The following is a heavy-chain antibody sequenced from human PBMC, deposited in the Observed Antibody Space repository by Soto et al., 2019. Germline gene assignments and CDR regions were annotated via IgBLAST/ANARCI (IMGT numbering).Heavy chain of an antibody. CDR2: INPSGGST. D-gene: IGHD3-10*01. V-gene: IGHV1-46*01. J-gene: IGHJ1*01. CDR3: ARDGGSYYGSGSHGGY. CDR1: GYTFTSYY. Sequence: ASVKVSCKASGYTFTSYYMHWVRQAPGQGLEWMGIINPSGGSTSYAQKFQGRVTMTRDTSTSTVYMELSSLRSEDTAVYYCARDGGSYYGSGSHGGYWGQGTLVTVSS.